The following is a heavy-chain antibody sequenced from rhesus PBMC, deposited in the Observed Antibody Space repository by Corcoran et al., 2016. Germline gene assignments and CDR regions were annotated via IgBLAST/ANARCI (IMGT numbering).Heavy chain of an antibody. V-gene: IGHV4-76*01. D-gene: IGHD4-23*01. Sequence: QVQLQESGPGVVKPSETLSLTCAVSGGSISSNYDWTWIRQPPGKGLEWIGYIYGTGGTTNYNPSLKSRVTISKDASKTQFSLTLRSVTAPDTSVYYCSRGCPYTVTTSFVGGLDSWGQGVVVTVSS. J-gene: IGHJ6*01. CDR3: SRGCPYTVTTSFVGGLDS. CDR1: GGSISSNYD. CDR2: IYGTGGTT.